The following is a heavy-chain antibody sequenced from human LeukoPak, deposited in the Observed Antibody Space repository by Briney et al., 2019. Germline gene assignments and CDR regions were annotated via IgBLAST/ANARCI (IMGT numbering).Heavy chain of an antibody. V-gene: IGHV3-13*01. Sequence: GGSLRLSCEASGFTFSSYDMHWVRQVTGRGLEWVSAIDSVSNTYYPGSVKGRFTISRENAKNSLYLRMNSLRAEDMALYYCAKGLRDDFWSGYFDYWGQGTLVTVSS. CDR2: IDSVSNT. D-gene: IGHD3-3*01. CDR1: GFTFSSYD. J-gene: IGHJ4*02. CDR3: AKGLRDDFWSGYFDY.